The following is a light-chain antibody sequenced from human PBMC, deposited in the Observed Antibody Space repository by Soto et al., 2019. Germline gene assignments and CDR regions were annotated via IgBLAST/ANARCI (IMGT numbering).Light chain of an antibody. CDR1: QSVSSSY. V-gene: IGKV3-20*01. CDR2: GAS. Sequence: EIVLTQSPGTLSLSPGERATLSCRASQSVSSSYLAWYQQKPGQAPRLLIYGASSRATGIPDRFSDSGSGTDFTLTISRLEPEDFATYYCQQTYSTPFTFGPGTKVDVK. J-gene: IGKJ3*01. CDR3: QQTYSTPFT.